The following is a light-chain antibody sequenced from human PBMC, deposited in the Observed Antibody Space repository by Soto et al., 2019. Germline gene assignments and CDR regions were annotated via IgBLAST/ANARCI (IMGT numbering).Light chain of an antibody. CDR2: DAS. Sequence: ESVLTQSPGTLSLSPGDRATLSCRASQSVRSGHLAWYQQKPGQAPRLVIYDASTRATGIPDMFSGGGYGTDFTHTISRVEPEDFAVYYCHQYGRSASSITFGPGTKVEIK. CDR3: HQYGRSASSIT. V-gene: IGKV3-20*01. J-gene: IGKJ3*01. CDR1: QSVRSGH.